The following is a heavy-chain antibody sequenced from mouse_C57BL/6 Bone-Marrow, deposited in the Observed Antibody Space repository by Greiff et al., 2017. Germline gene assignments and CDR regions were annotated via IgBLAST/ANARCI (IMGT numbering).Heavy chain of an antibody. CDR2: IYPRDGST. D-gene: IGHD1-1*01. CDR3: AKPYGSSWRYYDY. J-gene: IGHJ2*01. CDR1: GYTFTSYD. Sequence: VQLQQSGPELVKPGASVKLSCKASGYTFTSYDINWVKQRPGQGLEWIGWIYPRDGSTKYNDKFKGKATLTVDTSSSTAYMKLHSLTSRDSAVYFCAKPYGSSWRYYDYWGQGTTLTVSS. V-gene: IGHV1-85*01.